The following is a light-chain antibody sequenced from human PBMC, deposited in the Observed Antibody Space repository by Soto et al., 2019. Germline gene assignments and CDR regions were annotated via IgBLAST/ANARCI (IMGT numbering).Light chain of an antibody. CDR2: GAS. CDR3: QQSGSSPPT. J-gene: IGKJ4*01. CDR1: QSVSSSY. Sequence: EIVLTQSPGTLSLSPGERAPLSCRASQSVSSSYLAWYQQKPGQAPRLLIYGASSRATGIPDRFSGSGSGTDFTLIISRLEPEDFAVYYCQQSGSSPPTFGGGTKVEIK. V-gene: IGKV3-20*01.